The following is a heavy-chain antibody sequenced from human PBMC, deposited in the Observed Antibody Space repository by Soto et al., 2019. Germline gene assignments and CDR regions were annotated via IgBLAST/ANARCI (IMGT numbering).Heavy chain of an antibody. CDR2: IIPIFGTA. Sequence: SVKVSCKASGGTFSSYAISWVLQAPGQGLEWMGGIIPIFGTANYAQKFQGRVTITADESTSTAYMELSSLRSEDTAVYYCARWIAVAGTRNWFDPWGQGTLVTVSS. CDR1: GGTFSSYA. D-gene: IGHD6-19*01. V-gene: IGHV1-69*13. J-gene: IGHJ5*02. CDR3: ARWIAVAGTRNWFDP.